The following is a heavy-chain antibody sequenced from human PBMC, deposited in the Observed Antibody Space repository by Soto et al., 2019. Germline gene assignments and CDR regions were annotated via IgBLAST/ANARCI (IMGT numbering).Heavy chain of an antibody. Sequence: EVQLAESGGGLVNPGGSLRLSCVASGFPFSYSWMSWVRQAPGKGLEWVARIKSETDGGTTDYAAPVEGRFTISRDDSKNTLNLQMNSLKTEDTAVYYCVTYDFIWGSYRVRWVYWGQGTLVTVSS. V-gene: IGHV3-15*01. CDR3: VTYDFIWGSYRVRWVY. D-gene: IGHD3-16*02. CDR2: IKSETDGGTT. CDR1: GFPFSYSW. J-gene: IGHJ4*02.